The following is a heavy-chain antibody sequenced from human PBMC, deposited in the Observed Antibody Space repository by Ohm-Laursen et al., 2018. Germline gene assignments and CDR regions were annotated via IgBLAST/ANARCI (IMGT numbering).Heavy chain of an antibody. J-gene: IGHJ4*02. D-gene: IGHD3-10*01. CDR3: ARGFISYDF. CDR2: ISGSGGST. Sequence: SLRLSCAASGFTFSSYAMSWVRQAPGKGLEWVSAISGSGGSTYYADSVKGRFTISRDNSKNTLYLQMSSLRAEDSAVYYCARGFISYDFWGQGTLLTVSS. CDR1: GFTFSSYA. V-gene: IGHV3-23*01.